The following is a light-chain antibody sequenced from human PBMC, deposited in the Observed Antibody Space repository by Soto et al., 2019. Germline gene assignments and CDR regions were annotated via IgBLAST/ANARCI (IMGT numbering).Light chain of an antibody. J-gene: IGLJ2*01. CDR1: SGHSSYA. Sequence: QLVLTQSPSASASLGASVNLTCTLSSGHSSYAIAWHQQQPEKGPRFLMMLNSDGSHNKGDGIPDRFSGSSSGTERYLTISSLRCGDEADYYCPTWGTGIRFFGGGTQLPVL. CDR3: PTWGTGIRF. V-gene: IGLV4-69*01. CDR2: LNSDGSH.